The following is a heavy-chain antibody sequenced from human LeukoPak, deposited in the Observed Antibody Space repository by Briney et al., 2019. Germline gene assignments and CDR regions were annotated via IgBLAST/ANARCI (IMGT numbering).Heavy chain of an antibody. D-gene: IGHD2/OR15-2a*01. CDR3: AKNSSAFDI. CDR1: GFTVSSNY. V-gene: IGHV3-30*02. J-gene: IGHJ3*02. Sequence: GGSLRLSCAASGFTVSSNYMSWVRQAPGKGLEWVAFIRYDGSNKYYTDSVKGRFTISRDNSKNTLYLQMNSLRAEDTAVYYCAKNSSAFDIWGQGTMVTVSS. CDR2: IRYDGSNK.